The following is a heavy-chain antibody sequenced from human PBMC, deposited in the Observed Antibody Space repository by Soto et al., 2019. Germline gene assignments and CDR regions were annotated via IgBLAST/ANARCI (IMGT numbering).Heavy chain of an antibody. CDR1: GGSISSYY. D-gene: IGHD3-22*01. V-gene: IGHV4-59*01. CDR3: ARTTYYYDSYDI. J-gene: IGHJ3*02. CDR2: IYYSGST. Sequence: QVRLQESGPGLVKPSETLSLTCTVSGGSISSYYWSWIRQPPEKGLEWIGYIYYSGSTNYNPSLKSRVTISVDTSKNQFSLKLSSVNAADTAVYYCARTTYYYDSYDIWGQGTMVTVSS.